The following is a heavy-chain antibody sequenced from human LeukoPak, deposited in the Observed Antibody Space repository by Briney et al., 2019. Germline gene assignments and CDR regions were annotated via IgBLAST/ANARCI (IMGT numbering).Heavy chain of an antibody. Sequence: GGSLRLSCAASGFTFSGSAMHWVRQASGKGLEWVGRIRSKANSYATAYAASVKGRFTISRDDSKNTAYLQMNSLKTEDTAVYYCAKTSLHTIFGVADSNDYWGQGTLVTVSS. D-gene: IGHD3-3*01. J-gene: IGHJ4*02. CDR1: GFTFSGSA. V-gene: IGHV3-73*01. CDR2: IRSKANSYAT. CDR3: AKTSLHTIFGVADSNDY.